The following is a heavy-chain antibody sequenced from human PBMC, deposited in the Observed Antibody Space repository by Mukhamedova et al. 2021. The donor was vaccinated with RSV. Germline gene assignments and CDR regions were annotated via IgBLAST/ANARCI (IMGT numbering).Heavy chain of an antibody. CDR3: ARLGYCSGSTCFAPFNN. CDR2: IYPGDSHT. J-gene: IGHJ4*02. V-gene: IGHV5-51*01. D-gene: IGHD2-2*01. Sequence: MPGKGLESMGIIYPGDSHTRYSPSFQGQVTISADKSINTAYLQWSSLKASDSAMYYCARLGYCSGSTCFAPFNNWGQGTLVTVSS.